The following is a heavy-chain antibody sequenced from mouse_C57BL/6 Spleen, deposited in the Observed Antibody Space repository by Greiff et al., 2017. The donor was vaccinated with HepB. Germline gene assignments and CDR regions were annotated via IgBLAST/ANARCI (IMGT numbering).Heavy chain of an antibody. V-gene: IGHV1-74*01. Sequence: QVHVKQPGAELVKPGASVKVSCKASGYTFTSYWMHWVKQRPGQGLEWIGRIHPSDSDTNYNQKFKGKATLTVDKSSSTAYMQLSSLTSEDSAVYYCAIGAHWYFDVWGTGTTVTVSS. CDR2: IHPSDSDT. J-gene: IGHJ1*03. CDR1: GYTFTSYW. CDR3: AIGAHWYFDV. D-gene: IGHD3-1*01.